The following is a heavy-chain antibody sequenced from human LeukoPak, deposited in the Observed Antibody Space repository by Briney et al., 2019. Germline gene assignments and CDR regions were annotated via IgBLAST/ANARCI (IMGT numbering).Heavy chain of an antibody. CDR2: ISSTGGTT. Sequence: GGSLRLSCAASGFTFSNYAMNWVRQAPGKGLEWVSGISSTGGTTYYADSVKGRFTISRDNSKNTLYLQMNSLRAEDTAIYYCAKNGDRGAYCTGGTCYPYFYYYMDVWGKGTTVTI. D-gene: IGHD2-15*01. CDR1: GFTFSNYA. V-gene: IGHV3-23*01. CDR3: AKNGDRGAYCTGGTCYPYFYYYMDV. J-gene: IGHJ6*03.